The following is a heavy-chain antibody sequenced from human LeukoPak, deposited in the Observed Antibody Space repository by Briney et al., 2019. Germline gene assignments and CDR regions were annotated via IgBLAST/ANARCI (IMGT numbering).Heavy chain of an antibody. D-gene: IGHD6-6*01. CDR3: ARGPSIAARYDAFDI. Sequence: PGGSLRLSCAVSGFTFRSFEMNWVRQTPGKGLEWISYISSSGSTIYYADSVKGRFTISRDNAKNSLYLQVISLRAEDTAVYHCARGPSIAARYDAFDIWGQGTMVTVSS. CDR1: GFTFRSFE. V-gene: IGHV3-48*03. CDR2: ISSSGSTI. J-gene: IGHJ3*02.